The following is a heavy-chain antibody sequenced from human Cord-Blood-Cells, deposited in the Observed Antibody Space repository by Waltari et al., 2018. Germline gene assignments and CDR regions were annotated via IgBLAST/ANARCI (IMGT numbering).Heavy chain of an antibody. V-gene: IGHV1-69*01. CDR3: ARETDQLLYYFDY. CDR1: GDTFSSSA. J-gene: IGHJ4*02. D-gene: IGHD2-2*01. CDR2: IIPIFGTA. Sequence: QVQLVQSGAAVKKPGSSVKVSCKASGDTFSSSAIRWVRQAPGQGLEWMGGIIPIFGTANYAQKFQGRVTITADESTSTAYMELSSLRSEDTAVYYCARETDQLLYYFDYWGQGTLVTVSS.